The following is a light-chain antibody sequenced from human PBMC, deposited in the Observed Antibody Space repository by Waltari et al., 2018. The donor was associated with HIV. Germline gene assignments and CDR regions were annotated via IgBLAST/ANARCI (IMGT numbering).Light chain of an antibody. V-gene: IGLV1-40*01. J-gene: IGLJ3*02. CDR2: GNN. CDR3: QSYDSSLSVNWV. CDR1: TSNIGAGYD. Sequence: QSVLTQPPSVSGAPGQRVTISCTGITSNIGAGYDVHWYQHLPGTAPKLLIYGNNNRPSGAPDHFSGSMSGTSSSLAITGLQVEDVAVYYCQSYDSSLSVNWVFGGGTKLTVL.